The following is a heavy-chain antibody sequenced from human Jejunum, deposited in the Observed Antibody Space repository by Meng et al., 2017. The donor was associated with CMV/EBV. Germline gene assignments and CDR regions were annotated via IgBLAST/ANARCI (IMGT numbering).Heavy chain of an antibody. Sequence: QVQPEESGPGLVKPSQTLSLTCTVPGGSVSSGGYYWTWIRQHPGKGLEWFGHIYYSGSTFYNPSLKRRVIISIGTSKNQFSLNLRSVTAADTAVYYCARVSSGWDYFDYWGQGTLVTVSS. CDR1: GGSVSSGGYY. V-gene: IGHV4-31*03. CDR2: IYYSGST. D-gene: IGHD6-19*01. CDR3: ARVSSGWDYFDY. J-gene: IGHJ4*02.